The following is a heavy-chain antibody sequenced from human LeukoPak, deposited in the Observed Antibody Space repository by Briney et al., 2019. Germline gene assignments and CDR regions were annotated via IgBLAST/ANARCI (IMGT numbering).Heavy chain of an antibody. D-gene: IGHD2-21*01. CDR3: ARDRHSLLY. CDR2: ISYDGSNK. CDR1: GFTFSSYA. V-gene: IGHV3-30-3*01. J-gene: IGHJ4*02. Sequence: GGSLRLSCAASGFTFSSYAMHWVRQAPGKGLEWVAVISYDGSNKYYADSVKGRFTISRDNAKNSLYLQMNSLRAEDTAVYYCARDRHSLLYWGQGTLVTVSS.